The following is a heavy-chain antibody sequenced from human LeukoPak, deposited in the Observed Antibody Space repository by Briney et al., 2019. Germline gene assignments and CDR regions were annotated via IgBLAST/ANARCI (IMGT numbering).Heavy chain of an antibody. CDR1: GFTFSSYS. V-gene: IGHV3-21*01. D-gene: IGHD2-2*01. J-gene: IGHJ5*02. CDR2: IRSSSSYI. CDR3: ARDAQRLVVPATNWFDP. Sequence: GGSLRLSCAASGFTFSSYSMNWVPQAPGKGLEWVSSIRSSSSYIYYADSVKGRFTISRDNAKNSMYLQMNSLRAEDTAVYYCARDAQRLVVPATNWFDPWGQGTLVIVSS.